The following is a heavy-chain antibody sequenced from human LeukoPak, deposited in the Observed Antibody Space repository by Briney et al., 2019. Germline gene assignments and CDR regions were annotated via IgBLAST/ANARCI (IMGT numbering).Heavy chain of an antibody. J-gene: IGHJ4*02. V-gene: IGHV3-11*04. D-gene: IGHD3-9*01. CDR2: ISSSGSAI. Sequence: PGGSLRLSCAASGFTFSDHYMSWIRQAPGKGLEWLSSISSSGSAIYYADSVKGRFTISRDNAKSSLYLQMNSLRAEDTALYYCARTYYDFLTGYSVEYYFDYWGQGTLVTVSS. CDR1: GFTFSDHY. CDR3: ARTYYDFLTGYSVEYYFDY.